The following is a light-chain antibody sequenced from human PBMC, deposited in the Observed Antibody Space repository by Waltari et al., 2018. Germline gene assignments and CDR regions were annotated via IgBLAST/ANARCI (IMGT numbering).Light chain of an antibody. V-gene: IGKV3-20*01. J-gene: IGKJ1*01. CDR2: GTS. CDR1: HNICYY. CDR3: QQYVRLPGT. Sequence: IVLTQTPGTLCLSPGGRATLSSTTRHNICYYLAWYQQKPGQTPRLLIYGTSTRAAGIPDRFSGSGSGTDFSLTISRLEPEDFAVYYCQQYVRLPGTFGQGTKV.